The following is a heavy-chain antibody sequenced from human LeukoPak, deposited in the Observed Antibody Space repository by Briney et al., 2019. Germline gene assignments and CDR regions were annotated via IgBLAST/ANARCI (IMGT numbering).Heavy chain of an antibody. J-gene: IGHJ4*02. D-gene: IGHD3-10*01. CDR3: AKGLTYYYGSGSYNIDY. CDR1: GFTFSSYA. Sequence: PGGSLRLSCAASGFTFSSYAMSWVRQAPGKGLEWVSAISGSGGSTYYADSVKGRFTISRDNSKNTLYLQMNSLRAEDTAVYYCAKGLTYYYGSGSYNIDYWGQGTLVTVSS. CDR2: ISGSGGST. V-gene: IGHV3-23*01.